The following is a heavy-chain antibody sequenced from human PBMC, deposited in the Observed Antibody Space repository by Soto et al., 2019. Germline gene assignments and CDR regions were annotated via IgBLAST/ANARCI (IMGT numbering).Heavy chain of an antibody. CDR2: ISGSGDGT. Sequence: EVQLLESGGGLVQPGGSLRLSCAASGFTFSSYAMSWVRQAPGKGLECVSSISGSGDGTYYADSMKGRFTISRDNSKNTLYLQMNSLSADDTAGYYCAKGEFTGSKEGWDYWGQGTLVTVSS. CDR3: AKGEFTGSKEGWDY. D-gene: IGHD2-8*02. J-gene: IGHJ4*02. V-gene: IGHV3-23*01. CDR1: GFTFSSYA.